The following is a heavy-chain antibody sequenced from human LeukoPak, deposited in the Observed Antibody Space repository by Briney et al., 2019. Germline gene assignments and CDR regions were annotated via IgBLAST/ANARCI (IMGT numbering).Heavy chain of an antibody. CDR1: GYTFTSYW. Sequence: ASVKVSCKGSGYTFTSYWIGWVRRMPGKGLEWMGIIYPGDSDTRYSPSFQGQVTISADMSISSAYLQWSSLKASDTAMYYCARRRTTTVITAFDIWGQGTMVTVSS. V-gene: IGHV5-51*01. CDR3: ARRRTTTVITAFDI. J-gene: IGHJ3*02. D-gene: IGHD4-23*01. CDR2: IYPGDSDT.